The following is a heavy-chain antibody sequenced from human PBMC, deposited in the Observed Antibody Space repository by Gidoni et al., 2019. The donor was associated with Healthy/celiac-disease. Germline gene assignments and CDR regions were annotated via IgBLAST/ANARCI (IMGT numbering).Heavy chain of an antibody. CDR1: GGTFSSYT. D-gene: IGHD3-9*01. Sequence: QVQLVQSGAEVKKPGSSVKVSCKASGGTFSSYTSSWVRQAPGQGLEWMGRIIPILGIANYAQKVQGRVTITADKSTSTAYMELSSLRSEDTAVYYCASLGDILTGYGFDPWGQGTLVTVSS. CDR2: IIPILGIA. J-gene: IGHJ5*02. CDR3: ASLGDILTGYGFDP. V-gene: IGHV1-69*02.